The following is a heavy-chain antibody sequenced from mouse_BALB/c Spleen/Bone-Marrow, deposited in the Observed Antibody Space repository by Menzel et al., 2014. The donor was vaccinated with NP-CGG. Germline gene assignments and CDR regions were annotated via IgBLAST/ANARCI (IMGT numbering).Heavy chain of an antibody. CDR2: IDPSNSET. CDR1: DYTFTSYW. Sequence: QVTLKECGPELVRPGASVKMSCKASDYTFTSYWMHWVKQRPGQGLEWIGMIDPSNSETRLNQKFKDKATLNVDKSSNTAYMHLSSLTSEDSAVYYCARTFQPRRAMDYWGQGSSVTVSS. CDR3: ARTFQPRRAMDY. J-gene: IGHJ4*01. V-gene: IGHV1-74*01. D-gene: IGHD6-1*01.